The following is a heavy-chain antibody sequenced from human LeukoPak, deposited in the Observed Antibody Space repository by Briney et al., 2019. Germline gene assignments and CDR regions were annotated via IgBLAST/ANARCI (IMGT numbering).Heavy chain of an antibody. J-gene: IGHJ4*02. CDR3: ASLIVRYFDY. Sequence: SQTLSLTCTVSGGSISSGDYYWSWIRQPPGKGLEWLGIIYYSGSTYYNPSLKSRLTISVDTSKNQFSLKLNSVTAADTAVYYCASLIVRYFDYWGQGTLVTVSS. CDR1: GGSISSGDYY. CDR2: IYYSGST. D-gene: IGHD2/OR15-2a*01. V-gene: IGHV4-30-2*03.